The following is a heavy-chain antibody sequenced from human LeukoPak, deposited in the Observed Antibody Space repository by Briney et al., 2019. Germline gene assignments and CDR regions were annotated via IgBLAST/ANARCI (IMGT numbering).Heavy chain of an antibody. J-gene: IGHJ4*02. Sequence: PGGSLRLSCAASGFAFSDCYMTWIRQAPGKGLEYISYIGGSGGDITYADSVRGRFTVSRDNAKNSLYLQMNSLRVEDTAVYYCARYARELDYWGQGSLVTVS. D-gene: IGHD2-2*01. V-gene: IGHV3-11*01. CDR3: ARYARELDY. CDR1: GFAFSDCY. CDR2: IGGSGGDI.